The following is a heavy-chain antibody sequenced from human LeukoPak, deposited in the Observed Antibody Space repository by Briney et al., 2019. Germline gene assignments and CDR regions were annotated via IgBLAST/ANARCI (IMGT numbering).Heavy chain of an antibody. D-gene: IGHD3-3*01. CDR2: IYSGGST. CDR1: GFTVSSNY. Sequence: GGSLRLSCAASGFTVSSNYMSWVRQAPGKGLEWVSVIYSGGSTYYADSVKGRFTISRDNSKNTLYLQMNSLRAEDTAVYYCAREIFFEYYFDYWGQGTLVTVSS. J-gene: IGHJ4*02. CDR3: AREIFFEYYFDY. V-gene: IGHV3-53*01.